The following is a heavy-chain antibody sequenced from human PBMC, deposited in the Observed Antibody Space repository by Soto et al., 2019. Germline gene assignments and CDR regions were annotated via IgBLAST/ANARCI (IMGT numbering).Heavy chain of an antibody. CDR3: ATVPTYYYDRSGYANAFDM. CDR2: IYYSGST. CDR1: GGSINSGDYY. D-gene: IGHD3-22*01. V-gene: IGHV4-30-4*01. Sequence: QVQLQESGPGLVKPSQTLSLTCTVSGGSINSGDYYWSWIRQPPGKGLEWIGYIYYSGSTYHNPSLKSRINISVDTSKNQFSLKLSSVTAADTAVYYWATVPTYYYDRSGYANAFDMWGQGTMVTVSS. J-gene: IGHJ3*02.